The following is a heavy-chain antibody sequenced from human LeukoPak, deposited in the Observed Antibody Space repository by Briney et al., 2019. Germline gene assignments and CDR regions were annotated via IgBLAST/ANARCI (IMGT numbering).Heavy chain of an antibody. J-gene: IGHJ4*02. CDR3: ARVSRLGGYFDY. CDR2: IYHSGST. D-gene: IGHD2-15*01. V-gene: IGHV4-39*07. Sequence: SETLSLTCTVSGGSIRSSYYYWGWIRQPPGKGLEWIRSIYHSGSTYYNPSLKSRVTISVDRSKNQFSLKLSSVTAADTAVYYCARVSRLGGYFDYWGQGTLVTVSS. CDR1: GGSIRSSYYY.